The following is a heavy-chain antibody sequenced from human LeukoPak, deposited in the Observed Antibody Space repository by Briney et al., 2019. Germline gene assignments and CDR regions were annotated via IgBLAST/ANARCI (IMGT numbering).Heavy chain of an antibody. D-gene: IGHD4-17*01. J-gene: IGHJ4*02. Sequence: GGSLRLSCAASGFTFNNYAMNWVRQAPGKGLEWVSSISGGGETTYHADSAKGRFTISRDNSQNTLYLQMNSLRAEDTAVYYCARDYADYVGYFFFDYWGQGTLVTVSS. CDR2: ISGGGETT. CDR3: ARDYADYVGYFFFDY. CDR1: GFTFNNYA. V-gene: IGHV3-23*01.